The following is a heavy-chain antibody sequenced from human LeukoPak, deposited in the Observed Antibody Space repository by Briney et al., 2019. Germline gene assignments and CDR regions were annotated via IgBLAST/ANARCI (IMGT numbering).Heavy chain of an antibody. V-gene: IGHV3-21*04. D-gene: IGHD6-19*01. J-gene: IGHJ1*01. CDR2: ISTSGSYI. CDR1: GFTFGSYS. Sequence: GGSLRLSCAASGFTFGSYSMQWVRQAPGKGLEWVSCISTSGSYIYYADSVKGRFTISRDNSKNTLYLQMNSLRAEDTAVYYCARDVTLFQWLDAQYFQHWGQGTLVTVSS. CDR3: ARDVTLFQWLDAQYFQH.